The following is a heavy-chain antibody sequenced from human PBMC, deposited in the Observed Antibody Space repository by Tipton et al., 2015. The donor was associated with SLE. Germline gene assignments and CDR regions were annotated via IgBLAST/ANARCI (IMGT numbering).Heavy chain of an antibody. CDR1: SGSFSDYW. CDR3: AREHRGYSNSLGY. CDR2: FTRSGGT. J-gene: IGHJ1*01. V-gene: IGHV4-34*01. D-gene: IGHD6-13*01. Sequence: TLSLTCAAYSGSFSDYWWSWIRQPPGKGLEWIGEFTRSGGTNYNPSFQTRVTISVDTSKNQFSLKLSSVTAADTAIYYCAREHRGYSNSLGYWGQGALVTVSS.